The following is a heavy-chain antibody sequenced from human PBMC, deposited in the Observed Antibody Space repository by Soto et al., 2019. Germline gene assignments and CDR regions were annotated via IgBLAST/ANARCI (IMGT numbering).Heavy chain of an antibody. Sequence: QVQLVQSGAEVKKPGSSVKVSCKASGGTFSSYAIRWVRQAPGQGLEWMGGIIPIFGTANYAQKFQGRVTITADESTRTAYMELSSLRSEDTAEYYGARTLGGAALDGGSYSGIDVWGQGPTVTVYS. V-gene: IGHV1-69*01. CDR2: IIPIFGTA. D-gene: IGHD1-26*01. J-gene: IGHJ6*02. CDR1: GGTFSSYA. CDR3: ARTLGGAALDGGSYSGIDV.